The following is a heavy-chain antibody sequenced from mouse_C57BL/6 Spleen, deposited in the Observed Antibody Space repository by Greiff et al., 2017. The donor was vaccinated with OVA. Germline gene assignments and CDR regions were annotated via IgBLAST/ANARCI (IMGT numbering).Heavy chain of an antibody. J-gene: IGHJ2*01. CDR1: GYSITSGYY. Sequence: EVKLQESGPGLVKPSQSLSLTCSVTGYSITSGYYWNWIRQFPGNKLEWMGYISYDGSNNYNPSLKNRISITRDTSKNQFFLKLNSVTTEDTATYYCASVYGSNYFDYWGQGTTLTVSS. D-gene: IGHD1-1*01. CDR2: ISYDGSN. V-gene: IGHV3-6*01. CDR3: ASVYGSNYFDY.